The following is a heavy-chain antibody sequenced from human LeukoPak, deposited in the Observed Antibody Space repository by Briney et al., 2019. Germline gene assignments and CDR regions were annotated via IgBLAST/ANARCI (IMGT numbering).Heavy chain of an antibody. V-gene: IGHV5-51*01. Sequence: RGESLKISCKGSGYSFTSYWIGWVRQMPGKGLEWMGIIYPGDSDTRYSPSFQGQVTISADKSISTAYLQWSSLKASDTAMYYCARRELANYDFWSGYNFDYWGQGTLVTVSS. CDR3: ARRELANYDFWSGYNFDY. CDR2: IYPGDSDT. D-gene: IGHD3-3*01. CDR1: GYSFTSYW. J-gene: IGHJ4*02.